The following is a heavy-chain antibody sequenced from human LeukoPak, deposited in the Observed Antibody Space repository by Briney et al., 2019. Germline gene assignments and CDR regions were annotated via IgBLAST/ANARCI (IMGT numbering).Heavy chain of an antibody. V-gene: IGHV3-7*01. CDR2: IKEDGGVK. D-gene: IGHD6-13*01. Sequence: GGSLRLSCVASGFTFSDAWMAWVRRAPGKGLEWVANIKEDGGVKNYVDSVRGRFTISRDNAKKSLFLQMNSLRAEASAVYYCARDRAYSSFDYWGQGTLVTVSS. CDR3: ARDRAYSSFDY. CDR1: GFTFSDAW. J-gene: IGHJ4*02.